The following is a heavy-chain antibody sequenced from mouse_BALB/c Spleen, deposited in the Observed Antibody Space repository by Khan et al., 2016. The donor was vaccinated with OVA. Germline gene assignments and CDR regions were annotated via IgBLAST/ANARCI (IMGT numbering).Heavy chain of an antibody. J-gene: IGHJ2*01. D-gene: IGHD2-3*01. V-gene: IGHV1-77*01. CDR3: ARGDGYYVYFDY. CDR1: GYTFTYYV. CDR2: IYPGSDNA. Sequence: QVQLKQSGPELVKPGASVKMSCKASGYTFTYYVITWVKQRTGQGLEWIGEIYPGSDNAYYNERFTGKATLTADKSSNTTHMQLSSLTSEDSAVYFCARGDGYYVYFDYWGQGTTLTVSS.